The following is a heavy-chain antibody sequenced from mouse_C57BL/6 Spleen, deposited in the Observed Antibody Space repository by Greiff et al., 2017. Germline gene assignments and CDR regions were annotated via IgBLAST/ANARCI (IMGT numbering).Heavy chain of an antibody. Sequence: QVQLQQPGAELVRPGSPVKLSCKASGYTFTSYWMDWVKQSPGQGLEWIGNIYPSDSETHYNQQFKDKATLTVDKSSSTAYMQLSSLTSEDCAVYYCAKYSSGYYFDYWGQGTTLTVSS. D-gene: IGHD3-2*02. CDR2: IYPSDSET. V-gene: IGHV1-61*01. CDR1: GYTFTSYW. J-gene: IGHJ2*01. CDR3: AKYSSGYYFDY.